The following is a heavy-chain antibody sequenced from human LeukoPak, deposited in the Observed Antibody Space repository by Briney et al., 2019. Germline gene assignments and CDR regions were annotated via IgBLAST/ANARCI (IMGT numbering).Heavy chain of an antibody. V-gene: IGHV4-34*01. CDR2: INHSGST. D-gene: IGHD3-10*01. CDR3: ARGLENVLLWFGELTNWFDP. CDR1: GGSISNYY. Sequence: SETLSLTCTVSGGSISNYYWSWIRQPPGKGLEWIGEINHSGSTNYNPSLKSRVTISVDTSKNQFSLKLSSVTAADTAVYYCARGLENVLLWFGELTNWFDPWGQGTLVTVSS. J-gene: IGHJ5*02.